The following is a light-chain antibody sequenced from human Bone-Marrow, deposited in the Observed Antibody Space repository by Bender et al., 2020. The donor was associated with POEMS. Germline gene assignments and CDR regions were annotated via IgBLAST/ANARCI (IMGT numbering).Light chain of an antibody. CDR3: AVWDDSLNGWM. CDR2: PSH. CDR1: SSNIGAHA. V-gene: IGLV1-44*01. Sequence: QSVLTQPPSASGTPGQRVTISCSGGSSNIGAHAVNWYQHLPGTAPPLLIYPSHRRPSEVPDRFSGSRSGPSASLAISGFQSGDEADYYCAVWDDSLNGWMFGGGTKLTVL. J-gene: IGLJ3*02.